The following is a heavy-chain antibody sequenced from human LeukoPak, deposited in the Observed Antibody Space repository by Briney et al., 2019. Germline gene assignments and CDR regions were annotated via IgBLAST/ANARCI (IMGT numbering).Heavy chain of an antibody. CDR3: ARAGEGYDWGYFDY. CDR2: IYHSGST. Sequence: SETLSLTCTVSGYSISSGYYWGWVRQPPGKGLEWIGSIYHSGSTYYNPSLKSRVTISVDTSKNQFSLKLSSVTAADTAVYYCARAGEGYDWGYFDYWGQGTLVTVFS. D-gene: IGHD5-12*01. CDR1: GYSISSGYY. J-gene: IGHJ4*02. V-gene: IGHV4-38-2*02.